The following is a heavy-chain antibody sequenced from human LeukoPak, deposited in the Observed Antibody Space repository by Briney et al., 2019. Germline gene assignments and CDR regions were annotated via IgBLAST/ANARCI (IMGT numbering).Heavy chain of an antibody. V-gene: IGHV3-48*04. CDR2: ISSSGSTI. D-gene: IGHD3-16*01. CDR1: GFTFSSYS. J-gene: IGHJ4*02. Sequence: GGSLRLSCTASGFTFSSYSMNWVRQAPGKGLEWVSYISSSGSTIYYADSVKGRFTISRDNAKNSLYLQMNSLRAEDTAVYYCAKSLGELFPYYFDYWGQGTLVTVSS. CDR3: AKSLGELFPYYFDY.